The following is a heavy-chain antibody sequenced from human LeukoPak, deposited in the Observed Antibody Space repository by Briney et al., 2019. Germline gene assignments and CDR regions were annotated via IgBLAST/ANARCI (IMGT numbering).Heavy chain of an antibody. Sequence: GGSLRLSRATSGFTFSSYAMSWVRQASGKGLEWVSAISGSGDSTYYADSVKGRFTISRDNSKNTLYLQMNSLRAEDTAVYYCARAPIAVAGTRQPVDYWGQGTLVTVSS. CDR3: ARAPIAVAGTRQPVDY. D-gene: IGHD6-19*01. J-gene: IGHJ4*02. CDR1: GFTFSSYA. V-gene: IGHV3-23*01. CDR2: ISGSGDST.